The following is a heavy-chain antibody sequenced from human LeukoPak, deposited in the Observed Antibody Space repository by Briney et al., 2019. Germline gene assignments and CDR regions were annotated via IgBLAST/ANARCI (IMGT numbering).Heavy chain of an antibody. J-gene: IGHJ2*01. CDR1: GFTLSIYY. D-gene: IGHD3-3*02. CDR2: IYSGGTT. CDR3: ARVGDHFHWNLDL. V-gene: IGHV3-53*01. Sequence: GGSLRLYCAASGFTLSIYYMNWVRQAPGKGLEWVSIIYSGGTTYYADSVKGRFTISRDTSKNTLSLQMNNLRAEDTAVYFCARVGDHFHWNLDLWGRGTLVTVSS.